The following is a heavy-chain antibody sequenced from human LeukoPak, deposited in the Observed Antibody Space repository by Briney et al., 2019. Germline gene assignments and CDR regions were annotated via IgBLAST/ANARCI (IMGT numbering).Heavy chain of an antibody. D-gene: IGHD2-15*01. CDR1: GGSISSYY. V-gene: IGHV4-59*01. CDR3: ARGGVVATFDY. J-gene: IGHJ4*02. CDR2: IYYSGST. Sequence: SETLSLTCAVSGGSISSYYWSWIRQPPGKGLEWIGYIYYSGSTNYNPSLKSRVTISVDTSKNQFSLKLSSVTAADTAVYYCARGGVVATFDYWGQGTLVTVSS.